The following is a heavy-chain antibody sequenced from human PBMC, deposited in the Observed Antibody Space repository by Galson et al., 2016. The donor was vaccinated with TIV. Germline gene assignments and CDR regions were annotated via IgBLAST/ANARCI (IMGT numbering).Heavy chain of an antibody. CDR1: GNSLNELV. J-gene: IGHJ4*02. CDR2: IWFDGSND. CDR3: ARGELATTKILFDY. V-gene: IGHV3-33*01. D-gene: IGHD1-1*01. Sequence: SCKVSGNSLNELVIHWVRQAPGKGLEWVAVIWFDGSNDRYADSVKGRFTISRDNSKNTLYLQMNSLRAEDTAMYYCARGELATTKILFDYWGQGTLVTVSS.